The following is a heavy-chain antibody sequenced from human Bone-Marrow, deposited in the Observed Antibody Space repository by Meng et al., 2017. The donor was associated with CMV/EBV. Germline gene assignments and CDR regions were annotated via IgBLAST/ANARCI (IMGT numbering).Heavy chain of an antibody. V-gene: IGHV4-59*01. D-gene: IGHD3-3*01. CDR2: MYYSGST. CDR3: ARGSITIFD. J-gene: IGHJ4*02. CDR1: GGSISSYY. Sequence: SETLSLTCTVSGGSISSYYWSWIRQPPGKGLEWIGYMYYSGSTNYNPSLKSRVTISVDTSKNQFSLKLSSVTAADTAVYYCARGSITIFDWGQGTLVTVSS.